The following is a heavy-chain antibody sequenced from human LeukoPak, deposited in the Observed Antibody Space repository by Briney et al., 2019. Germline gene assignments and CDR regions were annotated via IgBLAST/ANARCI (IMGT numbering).Heavy chain of an antibody. V-gene: IGHV4-59*01. D-gene: IGHD3-9*01. CDR3: ARGSYYDILTGYFPGLDY. Sequence: SETLSLTCTVSGGSISSYYWSWIRQPPGKGLEWIGYIYYSGSTNYNPSLKSRVTISVDTSKNQFSLKLSSVTAADTAVYYCARGSYYDILTGYFPGLDYWGQGTLVTVSS. CDR1: GGSISSYY. CDR2: IYYSGST. J-gene: IGHJ4*02.